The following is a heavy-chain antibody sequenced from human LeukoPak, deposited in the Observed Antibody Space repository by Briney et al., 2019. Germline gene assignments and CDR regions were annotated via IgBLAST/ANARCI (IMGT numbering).Heavy chain of an antibody. D-gene: IGHD4-23*01. Sequence: PSETLSLTCTVSGGSISGYYWSWIRQPAGKGLEWIGRIYSSGSTNYNPSLKSRVTMSVDMSKSQFSLKLSSVTAADTAVYYCARDGNSDFDYWGQGTLVTVSS. CDR1: GGSISGYY. CDR2: IYSSGST. J-gene: IGHJ4*02. V-gene: IGHV4-4*07. CDR3: ARDGNSDFDY.